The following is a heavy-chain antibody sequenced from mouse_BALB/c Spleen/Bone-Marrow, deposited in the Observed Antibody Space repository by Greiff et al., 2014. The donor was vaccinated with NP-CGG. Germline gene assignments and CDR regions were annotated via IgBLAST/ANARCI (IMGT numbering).Heavy chain of an antibody. CDR3: ARQYGNYGVMDY. CDR1: GFTFSRYG. J-gene: IGHJ4*01. D-gene: IGHD2-1*01. CDR2: ISFGGGYN. V-gene: IGHV5-6*01. Sequence: EVQLVESGGDLVKPGGSLKLSCAASGFTFSRYGMSWVRQTPGKRLEWVGNISFGGGYNYYTDSVKGRFTITRDNAKNTLYLQMSSLKSEYEAMYYCARQYGNYGVMDYWGQGTSVTVSS.